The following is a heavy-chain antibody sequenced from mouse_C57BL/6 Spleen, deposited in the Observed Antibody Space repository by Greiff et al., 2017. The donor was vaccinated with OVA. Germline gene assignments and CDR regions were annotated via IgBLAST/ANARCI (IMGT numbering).Heavy chain of an antibody. J-gene: IGHJ1*03. Sequence: VQLQQPGAELVKPGASVKVSCKASGYTFTSYWMHWVKQRPGQGLEWIGRIHPSDSDTNYNQKFKGKATLTVDKSSSTAYMQLSSLTAEDSAVDYCAIPITSDWYFDGWGTGTTVTVAS. D-gene: IGHD1-1*01. V-gene: IGHV1-74*01. CDR2: IHPSDSDT. CDR1: GYTFTSYW. CDR3: AIPITSDWYFDG.